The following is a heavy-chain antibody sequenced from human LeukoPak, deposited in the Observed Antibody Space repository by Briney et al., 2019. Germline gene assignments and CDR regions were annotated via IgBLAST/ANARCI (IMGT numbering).Heavy chain of an antibody. CDR3: ARDNHSLRWYL. Sequence: SGTLSLTCTVSGDSIGTYFWHWIRQPPGKGLEWMGYIYDRGTTAYNPSLKRRVTMSVDTSTNQFSLRLSSVTAADTAVYYCARDNHSLRWYLWGRGTLVTVSS. V-gene: IGHV4-59*01. J-gene: IGHJ2*01. D-gene: IGHD3-10*01. CDR1: GDSIGTYF. CDR2: IYDRGTT.